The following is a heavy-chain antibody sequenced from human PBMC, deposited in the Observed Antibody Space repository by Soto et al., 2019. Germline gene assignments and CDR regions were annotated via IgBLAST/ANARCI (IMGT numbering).Heavy chain of an antibody. CDR2: IYYSGST. CDR3: ARARFLEWLFPYYFDY. J-gene: IGHJ4*02. CDR1: GGSISSSSYY. V-gene: IGHV4-39*01. Sequence: SETLSLTCTVSGGSISSSSYYWGWIRQPPGKGLEWIGSIYYSGSTYYNPSLKSRVTISVDTSKNQFSLKLSSVTAADTAVYYCARARFLEWLFPYYFDYWGQGTLVTV. D-gene: IGHD3-3*01.